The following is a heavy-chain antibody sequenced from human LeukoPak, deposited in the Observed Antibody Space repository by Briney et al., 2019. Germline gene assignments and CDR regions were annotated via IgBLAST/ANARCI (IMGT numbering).Heavy chain of an antibody. CDR3: AREAWVSGDSKYRYYGIDV. CDR1: GASISSYY. CDR2: IDYSGST. J-gene: IGHJ6*02. Sequence: SETLSLTCTVPGASISSYYWSWIRQPPGKGLEWIGYIDYSGSTNYTPSLKSRVTISVDTSKNQFSLKLSSVTAADTALYYCAREAWVSGDSKYRYYGIDVWGQGTTVTVSS. D-gene: IGHD4-17*01. V-gene: IGHV4-59*01.